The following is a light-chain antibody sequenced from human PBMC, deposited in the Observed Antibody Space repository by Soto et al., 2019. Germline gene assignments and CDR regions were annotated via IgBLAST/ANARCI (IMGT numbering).Light chain of an antibody. Sequence: DIQMTQSPSTLSASVGDRVTITCRASQSISVLLAWYQQKAGKASNLLIYKASRLESGVPSRFSGSGSETEFTLTISGLQPGDSATYYCQQYNSYSPTFGQGTKVDI. CDR1: QSISVL. J-gene: IGKJ1*01. CDR3: QQYNSYSPT. V-gene: IGKV1-5*03. CDR2: KAS.